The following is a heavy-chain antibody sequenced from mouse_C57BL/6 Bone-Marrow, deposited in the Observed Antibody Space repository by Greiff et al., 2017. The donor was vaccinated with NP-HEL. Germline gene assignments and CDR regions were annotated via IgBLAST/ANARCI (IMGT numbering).Heavy chain of an antibody. CDR3: ARYWAYYAMDY. CDR1: GYTFTSYG. CDR2: IYPRSGNT. J-gene: IGHJ4*01. V-gene: IGHV1-81*01. Sequence: QVQLQQSGAELARPGASVKLSCKASGYTFTSYGISWVKQRTGQGLEWIGEIYPRSGNTYYNEKFKGKATLTADESSSTAYMELRSLTSEDSAVYFCARYWAYYAMDYWGQGTSVTVSS. D-gene: IGHD4-1*01.